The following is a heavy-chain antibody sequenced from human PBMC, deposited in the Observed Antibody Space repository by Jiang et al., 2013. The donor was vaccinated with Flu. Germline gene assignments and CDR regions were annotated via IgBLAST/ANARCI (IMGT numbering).Heavy chain of an antibody. CDR1: GFTFSSYG. D-gene: IGHD3-9*01. CDR2: ISYDGSNK. CDR3: AKDGPGGXTDILTGFDY. Sequence: VQLLESGGGVVQPGRSLRLSCAASGFTFSSYGMHWVRQAPGKGLEWVAVISYDGSNKYYADSVKGRFTISRDNSKNTLYLQMNSLRAEDTAVYYCAKDGPGGXTDILTGFDYWGQGTLVTVSS. J-gene: IGHJ4*02. V-gene: IGHV3-30*18.